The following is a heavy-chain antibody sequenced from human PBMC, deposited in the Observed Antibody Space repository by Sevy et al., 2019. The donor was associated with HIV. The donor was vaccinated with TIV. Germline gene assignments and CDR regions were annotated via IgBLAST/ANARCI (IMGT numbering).Heavy chain of an antibody. CDR1: GVSFRSYW. V-gene: IGHV3-7*03. CDR2: INQDGSVK. J-gene: IGHJ6*02. D-gene: IGHD4-17*01. Sequence: GGSLRLSCAASGVSFRSYWMSWVRQAPGKGLEWVANINQDGSVKYYLDSVMGRFTSSGDRARNSVYLQINSLRADDTARYYCARTGAYADTYYHHYAMDVWGQGTSVTVSS. CDR3: ARTGAYADTYYHHYAMDV.